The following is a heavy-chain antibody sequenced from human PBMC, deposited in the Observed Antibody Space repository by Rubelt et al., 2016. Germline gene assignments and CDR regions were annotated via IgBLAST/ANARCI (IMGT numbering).Heavy chain of an antibody. CDR1: GFTFSSYW. V-gene: IGHV3-74*02. CDR2: IISDRSTT. J-gene: IGHJ4*02. Sequence: EVQLVESGGGLVQPGRSLRLSCAASGFTFSSYWMHWVRQAPGEGLVWGSRIISDRSTTTYADTVKGRFTISRENARKTLYLQMNRLRAEDTAVYYCGRLNVAGTQWGQGTLITVSS. CDR3: GRLNVAGTQ.